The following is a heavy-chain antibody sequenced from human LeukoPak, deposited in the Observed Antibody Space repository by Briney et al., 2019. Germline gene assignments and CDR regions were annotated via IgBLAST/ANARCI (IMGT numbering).Heavy chain of an antibody. Sequence: ASVKVSCKRSGNSITGLYMPWVRQAPGKGLEWMGGLDPESGETVSAQRFQGRVSMTEETFSETAYMELSSLRPDDTAVYYCATVDGSLEFDYWGQGTLVTVSS. CDR3: ATVDGSLEFDY. J-gene: IGHJ4*02. V-gene: IGHV1-24*01. CDR2: LDPESGET. CDR1: GNSITGLY. D-gene: IGHD5-24*01.